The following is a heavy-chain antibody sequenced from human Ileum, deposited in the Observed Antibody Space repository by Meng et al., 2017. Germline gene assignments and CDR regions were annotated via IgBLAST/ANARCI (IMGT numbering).Heavy chain of an antibody. Sequence: SWLVSGFSFSDHLMDWVRQAPGEGLEWIGRSRSKISSYTTEYAASVRGRFTVSRDESKNLFYLQMNDLRTEDTAVYYCTAGRGGSAPCDYWGQGTLVTVSS. J-gene: IGHJ4*02. D-gene: IGHD1-26*01. CDR2: SRSKISSYTT. CDR1: GFSFSDHL. V-gene: IGHV3-72*01. CDR3: TAGRGGSAPCDY.